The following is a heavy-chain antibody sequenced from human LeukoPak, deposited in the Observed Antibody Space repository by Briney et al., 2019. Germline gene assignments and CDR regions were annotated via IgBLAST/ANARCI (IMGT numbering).Heavy chain of an antibody. V-gene: IGHV3-30*04. Sequence: PGRSLRLSCAASGFTFSSYAMHWVRPAPGKGLEWVTIISFDGSNKYYADSVKGRFTISRDNSKNTLYLQMNSLRAEDTAVYYCAKYYYDSSGIDYWGQGTLVTVSS. CDR3: AKYYYDSSGIDY. CDR2: ISFDGSNK. D-gene: IGHD3-22*01. CDR1: GFTFSSYA. J-gene: IGHJ4*02.